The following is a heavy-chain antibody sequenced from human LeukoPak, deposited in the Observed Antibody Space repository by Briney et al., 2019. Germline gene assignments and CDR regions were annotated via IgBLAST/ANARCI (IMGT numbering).Heavy chain of an antibody. CDR1: GYSFNNYY. J-gene: IGHJ4*02. CDR3: ARGGWQWLVPYNY. Sequence: ASVKVSCKASGYSFNNYYMHWVRQAPGQGLEWMGMINPGGSSSNYAQKLQGRVTMTTDTSTSTAYMELSSLRSEDTAVYYCARGGWQWLVPYNYWGQGTLVTVSS. V-gene: IGHV1-46*02. D-gene: IGHD6-19*01. CDR2: INPGGSSS.